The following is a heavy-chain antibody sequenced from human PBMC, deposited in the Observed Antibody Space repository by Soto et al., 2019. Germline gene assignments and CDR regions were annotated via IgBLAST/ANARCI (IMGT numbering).Heavy chain of an antibody. J-gene: IGHJ6*02. Sequence: ASVKVSCKASGYTFTGYYMHWVRQAPGQGLEWMGWINPNSGGTNYAQKFQGWVTMTRDTSISTAYMELSRLRSDDTAVYYCAGGPTYYDSSGYSPYYYYYGMDVWGQGTTVTVSS. CDR3: AGGPTYYDSSGYSPYYYYYGMDV. CDR1: GYTFTGYY. D-gene: IGHD3-22*01. CDR2: INPNSGGT. V-gene: IGHV1-2*04.